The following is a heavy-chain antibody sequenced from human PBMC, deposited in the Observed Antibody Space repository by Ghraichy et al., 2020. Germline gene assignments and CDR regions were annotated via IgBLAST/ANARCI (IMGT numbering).Heavy chain of an antibody. D-gene: IGHD4-11*01. CDR3: ERGNDYSNYEGGGWYYYYYGMDV. V-gene: IGHV1-2*02. J-gene: IGHJ6*02. CDR1: GYTFADYY. CDR2: INPNSAGT. Sequence: ASVKVSCKASGYTFADYYMHWVRQAPGQGLEWMGWINPNSAGTNYAQKFQGRVTMTRDTSINTAYMELSRLRSDDTAVYYCERGNDYSNYEGGGWYYYYYGMDVWGQGTTVTVSS.